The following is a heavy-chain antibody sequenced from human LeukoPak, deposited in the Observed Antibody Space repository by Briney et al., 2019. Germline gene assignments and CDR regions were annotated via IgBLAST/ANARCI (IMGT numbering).Heavy chain of an antibody. V-gene: IGHV3-48*01. CDR3: ARDRAGKGGFDY. CDR2: IGTSSTTI. D-gene: IGHD6-19*01. J-gene: IGHJ4*02. Sequence: GGSLRLSCAASGFTFSSYTMNWVRQPPGKGLEWVSNIGTSSTTIYYAHSVKGRFTISRDNSKNTLYLQMDSLRAEDTALYFCARDRAGKGGFDYWGQGTLVTVSS. CDR1: GFTFSSYT.